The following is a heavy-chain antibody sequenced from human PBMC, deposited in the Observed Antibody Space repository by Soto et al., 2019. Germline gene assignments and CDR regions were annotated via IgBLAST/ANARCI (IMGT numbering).Heavy chain of an antibody. CDR2: IFYSGST. CDR3: ARVRTLSKLDY. J-gene: IGHJ4*02. V-gene: IGHV4-59*01. Sequence: SETLSLTCTVAGVSISNSYWAWIRQSPEKGLECIGYIFYSGSTKYNPSLQSRVTISLDASKNQFFLQLTSVTAADSAVYFCARVRTLSKLDYWGQGTLVTVSS. CDR1: GVSISNSY.